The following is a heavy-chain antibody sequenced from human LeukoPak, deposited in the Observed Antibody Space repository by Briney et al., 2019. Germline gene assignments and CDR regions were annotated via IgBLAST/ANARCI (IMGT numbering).Heavy chain of an antibody. CDR3: ARHPYSSSWHSPCFDY. J-gene: IGHJ4*02. V-gene: IGHV4-4*09. CDR2: IYTNGST. D-gene: IGHD6-13*01. CDR1: GGSISSYY. Sequence: SETLSLTCTVSGGSISSYYWSWIRQPPGKGLEWIGYIYTNGSTNYNPSLKSRVTISVDTSKNQFSLKLISVTAADTAVYYCARHPYSSSWHSPCFDYWGQGTLVTVSS.